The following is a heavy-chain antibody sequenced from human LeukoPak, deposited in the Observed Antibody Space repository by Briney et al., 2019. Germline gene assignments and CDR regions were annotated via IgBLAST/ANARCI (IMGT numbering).Heavy chain of an antibody. V-gene: IGHV3-23*01. J-gene: IGHJ4*02. CDR1: GFTFSNYA. Sequence: GFTFSNYAMRWVRQAAGKGLEWXSAITGSGTNRYYADSLKGRFTTYRDNSKKTVFLQMNSLRHVDTAIYYCVIWGDYDVLTGYYVPDYWGQGTLGTVA. CDR3: VIWGDYDVLTGYYVPDY. D-gene: IGHD3-9*01. CDR2: ITGSGTNR.